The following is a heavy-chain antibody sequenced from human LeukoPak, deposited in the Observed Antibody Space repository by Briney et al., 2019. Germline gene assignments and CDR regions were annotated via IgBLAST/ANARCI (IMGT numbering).Heavy chain of an antibody. CDR2: ISSSGSTI. CDR1: GFTFSSYE. D-gene: IGHD3-10*01. V-gene: IGHV3-48*03. CDR3: AKQTGGWFGELFPLDY. Sequence: GGSLRLSCAASGFTFSSYEMNWVRQAPGKGLEWVSYISSSGSTIYYADSVKGRFTISRGNAKNSLYLQMNSLRAEDTAVYYCAKQTGGWFGELFPLDYWGQGTLVTVSS. J-gene: IGHJ4*02.